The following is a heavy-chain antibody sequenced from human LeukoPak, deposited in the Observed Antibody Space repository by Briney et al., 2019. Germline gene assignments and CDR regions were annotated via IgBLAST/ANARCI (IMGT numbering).Heavy chain of an antibody. Sequence: TSGTLSLTCTVSGGSISRGFYYWGWIRQPPGKGLEWIGTIYYSGNAYYNSSLRSRVTMFVDTSKNQFSLNLTSVTAADTAMYYCARTIAVAGDFDSWGQGTLVTVSS. CDR3: ARTIAVAGDFDS. CDR1: GGSISRGFYY. CDR2: IYYSGNA. J-gene: IGHJ4*02. V-gene: IGHV4-39*01. D-gene: IGHD6-19*01.